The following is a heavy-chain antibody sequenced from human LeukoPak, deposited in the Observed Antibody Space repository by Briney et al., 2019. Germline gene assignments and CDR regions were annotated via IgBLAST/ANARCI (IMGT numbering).Heavy chain of an antibody. CDR2: ISVYTGYT. CDR3: ARDGGYFNWPRPRPGKYYFDY. J-gene: IGHJ4*02. V-gene: IGHV1-18*01. CDR1: GYTFSNYG. D-gene: IGHD3-9*01. Sequence: ASVKVSCKASGYTFSNYGVTWVRQAPGQGLEWMGWISVYTGYTNYAQNFQGRVTMTTDTSTNTAYMELRSLTSDDTAVYFCARDGGYFNWPRPRPGKYYFDYWGQGTLVTVTS.